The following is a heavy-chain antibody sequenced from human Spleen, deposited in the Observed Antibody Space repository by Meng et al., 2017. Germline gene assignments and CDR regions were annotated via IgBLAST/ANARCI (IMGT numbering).Heavy chain of an antibody. CDR2: ISGSGGST. CDR1: GFTFSSYA. J-gene: IGHJ3*02. CDR3: AKAPNTYYYDSSGYYYDVAFDI. V-gene: IGHV3-23*01. D-gene: IGHD3-22*01. Sequence: GESLKISCAASGFTFSSYAMSWVRQAPGKGLEWVSAISGSGGSTYYADSVKGRFTISRDNSKNTLYLQMNSLRAEDTAVYYCAKAPNTYYYDSSGYYYDVAFDIWGQGTMVTVSS.